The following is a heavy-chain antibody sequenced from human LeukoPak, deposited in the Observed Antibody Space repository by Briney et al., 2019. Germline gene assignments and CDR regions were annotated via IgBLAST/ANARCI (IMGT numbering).Heavy chain of an antibody. J-gene: IGHJ5*02. V-gene: IGHV4-59*12. CDR2: ISYSGST. CDR1: GGSISSYY. Sequence: SETLSLTCTVSGGSISSYYWSWIRQPPGKGLEWIGYISYSGSTNFNPSLKSRVTMSVDTSKNQFSLKLSSVTAADTAVYYCASNGIAAAGINWFDPWGQGTLVTVSS. CDR3: ASNGIAAAGINWFDP. D-gene: IGHD6-13*01.